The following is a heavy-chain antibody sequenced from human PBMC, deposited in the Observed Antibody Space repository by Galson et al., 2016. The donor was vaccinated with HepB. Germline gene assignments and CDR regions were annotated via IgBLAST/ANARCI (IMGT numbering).Heavy chain of an antibody. Sequence: SLRLSCAASGFTFDDYAMHWARQVPGKGLEWVSGISWNRGRIDYADSVKARFTISRDNTKNSLYLQMNSLKPEDTALYYCVKDSGRIQLWITASDSWGQGALVTVSS. CDR2: ISWNRGRI. J-gene: IGHJ4*02. CDR3: VKDSGRIQLWITASDS. V-gene: IGHV3-9*01. CDR1: GFTFDDYA. D-gene: IGHD1-1*01.